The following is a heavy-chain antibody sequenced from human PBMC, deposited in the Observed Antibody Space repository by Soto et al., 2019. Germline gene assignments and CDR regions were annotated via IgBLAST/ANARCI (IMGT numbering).Heavy chain of an antibody. CDR1: GGTFSSYA. Sequence: QVQLVQSGAEVKKPGSSVKVSCKASGGTFSSYAISWVRQAPGQGLEWMGGIIPIFGTANYAQKFQGRVTITADESTSTAYMERSSLRSEDTAVYYCARGRDDSSGYYPDYWGQGTLVTVSS. CDR3: ARGRDDSSGYYPDY. J-gene: IGHJ4*02. V-gene: IGHV1-69*12. D-gene: IGHD3-22*01. CDR2: IIPIFGTA.